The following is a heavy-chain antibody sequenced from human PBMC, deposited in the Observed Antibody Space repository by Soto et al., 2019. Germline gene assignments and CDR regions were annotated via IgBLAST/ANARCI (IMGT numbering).Heavy chain of an antibody. CDR2: ISSSSSTI. D-gene: IGHD2-2*01. V-gene: IGHV3-48*01. CDR3: ARDRAVVVVPAAPPLNYYYYMDV. J-gene: IGHJ6*03. Sequence: GGSLRLCCAASGFTFSSYTINWVRQAPGKGLEWISYISSSSSTIYYADSVKGRFTISRDNAKNSLYLQMNSLRAEDTAVYYCARDRAVVVVPAAPPLNYYYYMDVWGKGTTVTVSS. CDR1: GFTFSSYT.